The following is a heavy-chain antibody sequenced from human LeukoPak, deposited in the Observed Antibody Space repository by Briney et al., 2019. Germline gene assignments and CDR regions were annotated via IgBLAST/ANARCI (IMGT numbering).Heavy chain of an antibody. CDR2: IKQDGSEK. Sequence: GGSLRLSCAASGFTFSSYWMSWVRQAPGKGLEWVANIKQDGSEKYYVDSVKGRFTISRDNAKNSLYLQMNSLRAEDTAVYYCARAGGIFGVWVDKVYFDYWGQGTLVTVSS. J-gene: IGHJ4*02. CDR1: GFTFSSYW. V-gene: IGHV3-7*04. CDR3: ARAGGIFGVWVDKVYFDY. D-gene: IGHD3-3*01.